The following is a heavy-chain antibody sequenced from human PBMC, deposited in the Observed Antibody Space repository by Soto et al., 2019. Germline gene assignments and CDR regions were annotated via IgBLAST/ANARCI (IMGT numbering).Heavy chain of an antibody. J-gene: IGHJ4*02. CDR3: ARSRVGYNFVGDW. CDR1: GFTLSSYW. Sequence: EVQLVESGGGLVQPGGSLRLSCAASGFTLSSYWMHWVRQAPGKGLVWISRINIDGSSTSYADSVKGRFTISRDNAKNTLYLQVNSLRAEDTAVYYCARSRVGYNFVGDWWGQGTLVTVSS. CDR2: INIDGSST. V-gene: IGHV3-74*01. D-gene: IGHD5-12*01.